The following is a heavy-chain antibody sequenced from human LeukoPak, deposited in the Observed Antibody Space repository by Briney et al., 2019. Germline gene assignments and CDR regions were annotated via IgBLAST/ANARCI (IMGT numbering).Heavy chain of an antibody. CDR1: GYSISTGYY. V-gene: IGHV4-38-2*02. D-gene: IGHD3-10*01. J-gene: IGHJ4*02. CDR3: ARVLDYYGSGTRDFDY. Sequence: SETLSLTCTVSGYSISTGYYWGWIRQPPGKGLEWIGSMYHSGSTYYNPSLKSRVTMSADTSKNQFSLKLNSVTDADTAVYYCARVLDYYGSGTRDFDYWGQGILVTVSS. CDR2: MYHSGST.